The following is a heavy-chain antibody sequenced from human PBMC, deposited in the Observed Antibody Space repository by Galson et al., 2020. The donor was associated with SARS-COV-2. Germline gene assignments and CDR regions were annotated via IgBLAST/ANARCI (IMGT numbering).Heavy chain of an antibody. CDR1: GFTFSSYG. D-gene: IGHD6-13*01. CDR2: IWYDGSNK. Sequence: GESLKISCAASGFTFSSYGMHWVRQAPGKGLEWVAVIWYDGSNKYYADSVKGRFTISRDNSKNTLYLQMNSLRAEDTAVYYCAKDQQLDSEYYYYGMDVWGQGTTVTVSS. J-gene: IGHJ6*02. V-gene: IGHV3-33*06. CDR3: AKDQQLDSEYYYYGMDV.